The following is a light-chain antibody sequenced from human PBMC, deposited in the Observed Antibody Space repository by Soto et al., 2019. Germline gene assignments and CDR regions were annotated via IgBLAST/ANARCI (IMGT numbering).Light chain of an antibody. Sequence: SYELIQPPSVSVAPGQTARITCGGNSIGSKSVHWYQQKPGQAPVVVVYHDSDRPSGIPERFSGSNYGNTATLTISRVEAGDEAVYSCQVWDNSSDHVVFGGGTKVTVL. V-gene: IGLV3-21*02. CDR3: QVWDNSSDHVV. J-gene: IGLJ2*01. CDR2: HDS. CDR1: SIGSKS.